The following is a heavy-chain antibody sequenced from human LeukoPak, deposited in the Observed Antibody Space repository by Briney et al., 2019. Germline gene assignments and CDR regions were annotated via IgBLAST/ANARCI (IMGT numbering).Heavy chain of an antibody. CDR1: GVTFSSYA. Sequence: SVKVSCKASGVTFSSYAISWVRQAPGQGLEWVGGIIPIFGKEYYAHNFQGRVTITTDNSKNTPYLEVSSLRAEDTAVYYCVRGRTRDSYGPTPDYYMDGGGKGTTVTASS. CDR3: VRGRTRDSYGPTPDYYMDG. J-gene: IGHJ6*03. V-gene: IGHV1-69*05. D-gene: IGHD5-18*01. CDR2: IIPIFGKE.